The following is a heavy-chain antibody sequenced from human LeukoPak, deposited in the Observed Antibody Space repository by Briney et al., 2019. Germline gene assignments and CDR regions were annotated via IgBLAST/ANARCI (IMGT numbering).Heavy chain of an antibody. V-gene: IGHV5-51*01. CDR2: IYPGGSDT. CDR1: GYSFNSFS. D-gene: IGHD4-17*01. J-gene: IGHJ4*02. Sequence: GESLKISCRGSGYSFNSFSIGWVRQMPGKGLEWMGIIYPGGSDTRYSPSFQGQVAISADKSISTAYLQWSSLKASDSAMYYCARLRTYGDYALNYWGQGTLVTVSS. CDR3: ARLRTYGDYALNY.